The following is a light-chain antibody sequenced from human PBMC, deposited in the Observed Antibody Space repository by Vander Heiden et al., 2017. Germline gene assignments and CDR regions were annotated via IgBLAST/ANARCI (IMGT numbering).Light chain of an antibody. Sequence: SYELTQPPSVSVSPGQTASITCSGDKLGDKYACWYQQKPGQSPVLVIYQDHKRPSGNPERFSGSNSGNTATLTISGTQAMDDGDYYCQAWDSSTSLVFGGGTKLTVL. V-gene: IGLV3-1*01. CDR3: QAWDSSTSLV. CDR2: QDH. J-gene: IGLJ2*01. CDR1: KLGDKY.